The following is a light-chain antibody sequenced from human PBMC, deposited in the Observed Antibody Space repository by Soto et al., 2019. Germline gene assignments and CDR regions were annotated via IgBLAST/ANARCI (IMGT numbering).Light chain of an antibody. Sequence: DIQITQSPSTLSASVGDRVTITCRASQSISSWLAWYQQKPRKAPKLLIYDASSLESGVPSRFSGSGSGTEFTLTISSLQPDDFATYYCQHYNSYSEAFGQGTKVDI. J-gene: IGKJ1*01. CDR3: QHYNSYSEA. V-gene: IGKV1-5*01. CDR1: QSISSW. CDR2: DAS.